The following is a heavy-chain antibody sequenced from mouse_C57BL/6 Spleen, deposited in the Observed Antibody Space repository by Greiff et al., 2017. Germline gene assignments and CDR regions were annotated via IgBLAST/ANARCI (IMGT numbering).Heavy chain of an antibody. J-gene: IGHJ2*01. CDR1: GFSLTSYG. V-gene: IGHV2-2*01. D-gene: IGHD1-1*01. CDR2: IWRGGST. Sequence: VQRVESGPGLVQPSQSLSITCTVSGFSLTSYGVPWVRQSPGKGLEWLGVIWRGGSTDYNAAFISRLSISKDDSKSQGFFKMNSLQADDTAIYYCARNLLVLFDYWGQGTTLTVSS. CDR3: ARNLLVLFDY.